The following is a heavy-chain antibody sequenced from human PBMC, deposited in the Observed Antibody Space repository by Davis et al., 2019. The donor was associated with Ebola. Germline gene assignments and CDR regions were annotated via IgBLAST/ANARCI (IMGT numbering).Heavy chain of an antibody. Sequence: MPSETLSLTCAVYGGSFSGYYWSWIRQPPWKGLEWIGEITHSGSTNYNPSLKSRVTISVDTSKKQFSLKLGSVTAADTAVYYCARRSNSPFDYWGQGTLVTVSS. D-gene: IGHD6-6*01. V-gene: IGHV4-34*01. J-gene: IGHJ4*02. CDR1: GGSFSGYY. CDR2: ITHSGST. CDR3: ARRSNSPFDY.